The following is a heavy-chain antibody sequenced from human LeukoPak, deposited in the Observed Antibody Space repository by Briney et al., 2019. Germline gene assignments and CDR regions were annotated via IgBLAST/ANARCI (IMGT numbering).Heavy chain of an antibody. Sequence: ASLKGSCKVSGDTLTELSMHWVRQAPGKGLEWMGGFDPEDGETIYAQKFQGRVTMTEDTSTDTAYMELSSLRSEDTAVYYCATEVREAAANPFDYWGRGTLVTVSS. D-gene: IGHD6-13*01. J-gene: IGHJ4*02. CDR3: ATEVREAAANPFDY. V-gene: IGHV1-24*01. CDR1: GDTLTELS. CDR2: FDPEDGET.